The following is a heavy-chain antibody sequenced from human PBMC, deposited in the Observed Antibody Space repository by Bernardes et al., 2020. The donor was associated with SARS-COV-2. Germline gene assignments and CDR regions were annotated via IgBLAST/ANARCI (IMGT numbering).Heavy chain of an antibody. CDR2: ISSSGSTI. CDR3: ARDWKLLSSLFAPS. CDR1: GFTFRDYY. D-gene: IGHD2-15*01. V-gene: IGHV3-11*01. Sequence: SLILSCAASGFTFRDYYMSWIRQAPGQGLEWVSYISSSGSTIYYADSVKGRFTISRDNAKNSLYLQMNSLRAEDTAVYYCARDWKLLSSLFAPSWGQGTLVTVSS. J-gene: IGHJ4*02.